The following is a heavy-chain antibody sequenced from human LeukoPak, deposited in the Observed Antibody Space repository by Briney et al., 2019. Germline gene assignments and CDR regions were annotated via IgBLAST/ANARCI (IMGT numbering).Heavy chain of an antibody. V-gene: IGHV3-23*01. Sequence: GGSLRLPCAASGITVSSYATSWVRQAPGKGLDWVSSISGSGGSTHYADSVKGRFTISRDNAKNTLYLQMDSLRGEDTAVYYCAKRTEYCSSTRCAFWYFDLWGRGTLVTVSS. J-gene: IGHJ2*01. D-gene: IGHD2-2*01. CDR2: ISGSGGST. CDR3: AKRTEYCSSTRCAFWYFDL. CDR1: GITVSSYA.